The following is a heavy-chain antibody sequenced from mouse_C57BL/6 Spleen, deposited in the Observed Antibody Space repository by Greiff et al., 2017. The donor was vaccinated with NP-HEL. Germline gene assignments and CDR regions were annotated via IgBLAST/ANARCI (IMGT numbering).Heavy chain of an antibody. CDR2: INPGSGGT. CDR1: GYAFTNYL. CDR3: ARSEYYDTFAY. V-gene: IGHV1-54*01. Sequence: QVQLQQSGAELVRPGTSVKVSCKASGYAFTNYLIEWVKQRPGQGLEWIGVINPGSGGTNYNEKFKGKATLTADKSSSTAYMQLSSLTSEDSSVYFWARSEYYDTFAYWGQGTLVTVSA. J-gene: IGHJ3*01. D-gene: IGHD1-1*01.